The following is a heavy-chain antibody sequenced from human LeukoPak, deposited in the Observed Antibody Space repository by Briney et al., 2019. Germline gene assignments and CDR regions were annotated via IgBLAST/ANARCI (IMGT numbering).Heavy chain of an antibody. V-gene: IGHV3-20*04. CDR1: GFTFSSYS. CDR2: INWNGYST. J-gene: IGHJ4*02. CDR3: ARVYGSGSFDF. Sequence: GGSLRLSCAASGFTFSSYSMNWVRQAPGKGLEWVSRINWNGYSTGYVDSVKGRFTISRDNAKNSLYLQMNSLRADDTAFYYCARVYGSGSFDFWGQGTLVTVSS. D-gene: IGHD3-10*01.